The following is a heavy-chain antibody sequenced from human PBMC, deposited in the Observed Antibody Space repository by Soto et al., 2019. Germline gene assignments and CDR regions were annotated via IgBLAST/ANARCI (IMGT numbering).Heavy chain of an antibody. D-gene: IGHD3-16*01. CDR3: AKAAWGGNWFDP. CDR2: IYYSGST. Sequence: PSETLSLTCTVSGGSISSGGYYWSWIRQHPGKGLEWIGYIYYSGSTYYNPSLKSRVNISVDTSKNQFSLKLSSVTAADTAVYYCAKAAWGGNWFDPWGQGTLVTVSS. J-gene: IGHJ5*02. CDR1: GGSISSGGYY. V-gene: IGHV4-31*03.